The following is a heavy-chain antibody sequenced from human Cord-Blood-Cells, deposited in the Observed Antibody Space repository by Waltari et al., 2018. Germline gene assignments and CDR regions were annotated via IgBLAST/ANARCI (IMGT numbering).Heavy chain of an antibody. Sequence: EVQLVESGGGLVQPGRSLRLSCAASGFTFDDYAMHWVRQAPGKGLEWVSGISWNSGSIGYADSVKGRFTISRDNAKNSLYLQMNSLRAEDTALYYCAKDKGAVAGTTGYWGQGTLGTVSS. J-gene: IGHJ4*02. CDR2: ISWNSGSI. D-gene: IGHD6-19*01. CDR3: AKDKGAVAGTTGY. V-gene: IGHV3-9*01. CDR1: GFTFDDYA.